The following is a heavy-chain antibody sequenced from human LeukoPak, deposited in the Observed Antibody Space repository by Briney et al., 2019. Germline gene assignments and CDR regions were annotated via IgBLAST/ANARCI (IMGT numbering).Heavy chain of an antibody. Sequence: GGSLRLSCAASGFTFSRSWMNWVRQAPGKGLEWVAVISYDGSNKYYADSVKGRFTISRDNSKNTLYLQMNSLRAEDTAVYYCAREGGAGYYFLNYFDYWGQGTLVTVSS. CDR3: AREGGAGYYFLNYFDY. CDR2: ISYDGSNK. CDR1: GFTFSRSW. J-gene: IGHJ4*02. V-gene: IGHV3-30-3*01. D-gene: IGHD3-22*01.